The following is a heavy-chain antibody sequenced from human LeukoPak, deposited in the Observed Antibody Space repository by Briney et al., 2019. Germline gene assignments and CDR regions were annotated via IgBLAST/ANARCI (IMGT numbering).Heavy chain of an antibody. D-gene: IGHD6-13*01. Sequence: SETLSLTCTVSGGSISSSSYYWGWIRQPPGKGLEWIGSIYYSGSTYYNPSLKSRVTISVDTSKNQFSLKLSSVTAADTAVYYCARDASLSSSWYEGIGVWFDPWGQGTLVTVSS. CDR2: IYYSGST. CDR3: ARDASLSSSWYEGIGVWFDP. J-gene: IGHJ5*02. V-gene: IGHV4-39*07. CDR1: GGSISSSSYY.